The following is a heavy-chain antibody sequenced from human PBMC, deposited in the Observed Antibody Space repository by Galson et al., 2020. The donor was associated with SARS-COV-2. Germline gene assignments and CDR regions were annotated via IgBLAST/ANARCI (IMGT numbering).Heavy chain of an antibody. Sequence: SETLSLTCIVSTGSISSSAYYWAWIRQPPGKGLEWIGSIYYGGTTYYNPSLKSRVTMSVDTSKNQFSLKLNSVTAADTAVYYCARLAVRLPYKDYFDYWGQGTLVTVSS. J-gene: IGHJ4*02. CDR2: IYYGGTT. V-gene: IGHV4-39*01. D-gene: IGHD2-15*01. CDR1: TGSISSSAYY. CDR3: ARLAVRLPYKDYFDY.